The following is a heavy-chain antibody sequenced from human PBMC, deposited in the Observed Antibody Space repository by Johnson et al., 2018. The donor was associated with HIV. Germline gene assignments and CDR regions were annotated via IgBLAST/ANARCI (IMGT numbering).Heavy chain of an antibody. J-gene: IGHJ3*02. Sequence: QEKLVESGGGLVKPGGSLRLSCAASGFTFSDYYMTWIRQAPGKGLEWISYISKSGSTIYYADSVKGRFTISRDNAKNSLYLQMNSLRAEDTAVYYCARIPGSGWDHDAVDIWGQGTMVTVSS. V-gene: IGHV3-11*04. CDR1: GFTFSDYY. CDR3: ARIPGSGWDHDAVDI. D-gene: IGHD6-19*01. CDR2: ISKSGSTI.